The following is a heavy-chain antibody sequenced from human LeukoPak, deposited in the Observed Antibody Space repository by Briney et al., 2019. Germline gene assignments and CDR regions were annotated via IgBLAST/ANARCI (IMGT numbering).Heavy chain of an antibody. CDR2: IRGNGGGT. J-gene: IGHJ6*02. V-gene: IGHV3-23*01. CDR1: GFTFSSYA. Sequence: PGGSLRLSCAASGFTFSSYAMSWVRQAPGKGLEWASSIRGNGGGTYYADSVKGRFTISRDNSKNTLYLQMNSLRAEDTAVYYCAKDAYYYDSSGYPALYYYGMDVWGQGTTVTVSS. D-gene: IGHD3-22*01. CDR3: AKDAYYYDSSGYPALYYYGMDV.